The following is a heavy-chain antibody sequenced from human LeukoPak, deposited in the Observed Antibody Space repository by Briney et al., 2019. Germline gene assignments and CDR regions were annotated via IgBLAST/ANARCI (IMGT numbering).Heavy chain of an antibody. J-gene: IGHJ5*02. V-gene: IGHV4-61*01. CDR1: GGSISSGSYY. Sequence: KPSETLSLTCTVSGGSISSGSYYWSWIRQPPGKGLEWIGYIYYSGSTNYNPSLKSRVTISVGTSKNQFSLKLSSVTAADTAVYYCARYSYDILTGYPKGWFDPWGQGTLVTVSS. CDR3: ARYSYDILTGYPKGWFDP. CDR2: IYYSGST. D-gene: IGHD3-9*01.